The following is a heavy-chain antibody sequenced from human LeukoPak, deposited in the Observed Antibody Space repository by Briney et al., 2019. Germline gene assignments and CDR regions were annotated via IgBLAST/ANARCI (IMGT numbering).Heavy chain of an antibody. D-gene: IGHD4-17*01. CDR3: ARDTATTVTTRSFDY. CDR1: GYTFTSYY. Sequence: ASVKVSCKASGYTFTSYYMHWVRQAPGQGLEWMGIINPSGGSTSYAQKFQGRVTMTRDMSTSTVYMELSSLRSEDTAVYYCARDTATTVTTRSFDYWGQGTLVTVSS. CDR2: INPSGGST. V-gene: IGHV1-46*01. J-gene: IGHJ4*02.